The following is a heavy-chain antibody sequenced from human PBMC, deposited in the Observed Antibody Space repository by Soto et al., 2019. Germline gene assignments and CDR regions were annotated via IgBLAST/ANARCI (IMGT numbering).Heavy chain of an antibody. CDR2: TYYRSKWYN. Sequence: SQTLSLTCAISGDSVSSNSAAWNWIRQSPSRGLDWLGRTYYRSKWYNDYAVSVKSRITINPDTSKNQFSLQLNSVTPEDTAVYYCARLGYFISTSCSGGGMDVWGQGTTVTVSS. D-gene: IGHD2-2*01. J-gene: IGHJ6*02. CDR3: ARLGYFISTSCSGGGMDV. V-gene: IGHV6-1*01. CDR1: GDSVSSNSAA.